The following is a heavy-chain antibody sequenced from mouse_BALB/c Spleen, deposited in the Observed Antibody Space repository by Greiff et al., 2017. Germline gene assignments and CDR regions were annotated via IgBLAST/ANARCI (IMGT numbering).Heavy chain of an antibody. CDR1: GYTFTDYA. CDR3: ARNYGNPPGFAY. D-gene: IGHD1-1*01. Sequence: QVHVKQSGAELVRPGVSVKISCKGSGYTFTDYAMHWVKQSHAKSLEWIGVISTYYGDASYNQKFKGKATMTVDKSSSTAYMELARLTSEDSAIYYCARNYGNPPGFAYWGQGTLVTVSA. J-gene: IGHJ3*01. CDR2: ISTYYGDA. V-gene: IGHV1S137*01.